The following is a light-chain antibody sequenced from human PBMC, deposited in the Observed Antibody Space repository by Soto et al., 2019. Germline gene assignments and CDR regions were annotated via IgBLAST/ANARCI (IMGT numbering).Light chain of an antibody. CDR3: SSYRSSNTLL. J-gene: IGLJ2*01. Sequence: QSALTQPASVSGSPGQSITISCTGTSSDVGDYDYVSWYQQYAGKAPKMMIHEVSNRPSGVSNRFSGSKSGNTASLTISGLQAEDEADYYCSSYRSSNTLLFGGGTKVTVL. CDR1: SSDVGDYDY. CDR2: EVS. V-gene: IGLV2-14*01.